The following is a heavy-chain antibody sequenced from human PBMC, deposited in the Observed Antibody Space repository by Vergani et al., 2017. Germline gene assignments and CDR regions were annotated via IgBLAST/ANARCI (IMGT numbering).Heavy chain of an antibody. CDR2: ISGSGGST. CDR1: GLTFSSYA. V-gene: IGHV3-23*01. Sequence: EVQLLESGGGLVQPGGSLRLSCAASGLTFSSYAMSWVRQAPGKGLEWVSAISGSGGSTYYADSVKGRFTISRDNSKNTLYLQMNSLRAEDTAVYYCAKDSVRRWLQPYYFDYWGQGTLVTVSS. J-gene: IGHJ4*02. D-gene: IGHD5-24*01. CDR3: AKDSVRRWLQPYYFDY.